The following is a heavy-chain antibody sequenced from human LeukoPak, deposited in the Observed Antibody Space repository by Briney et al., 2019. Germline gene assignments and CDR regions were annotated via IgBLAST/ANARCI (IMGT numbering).Heavy chain of an antibody. J-gene: IGHJ4*02. CDR1: GGSISSSSYY. CDR2: IFYTGSI. D-gene: IGHD6-13*01. V-gene: IGHV4-39*07. CDR3: ARDAGYSSRQLDY. Sequence: SETLSLTCTVSGGSISSSSYYWAWIRQPPGKGLEWIGSIFYTGSIYYSSSLKSRVTISVDTSKNQFSLKLNSVTAADTAVYFCARDAGYSSRQLDYWGQGTLVTVSS.